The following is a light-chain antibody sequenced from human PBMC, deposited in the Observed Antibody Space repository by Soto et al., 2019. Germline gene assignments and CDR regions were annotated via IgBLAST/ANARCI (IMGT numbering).Light chain of an antibody. CDR3: QKYNLAPWT. J-gene: IGKJ1*01. V-gene: IGKV1-27*01. CDR1: QAITNY. CDR2: AAS. Sequence: DVQMTQSLSFLSASVGDRVTITCRASQAITNYVAWYQQKLGKVPELLIYAASTLQSGVPSRFSGSGSGTDFTLTISSLQPEDVATYYCQKYNLAPWTFGQGTKVEIK.